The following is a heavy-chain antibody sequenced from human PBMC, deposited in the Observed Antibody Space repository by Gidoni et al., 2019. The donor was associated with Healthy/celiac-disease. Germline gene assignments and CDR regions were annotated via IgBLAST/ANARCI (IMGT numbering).Heavy chain of an antibody. J-gene: IGHJ4*02. CDR2: IDPSDSYT. CDR1: GYSFTSYW. D-gene: IGHD6-13*01. CDR3: ASNIAAADKREVY. V-gene: IGHV5-10-1*03. Sequence: EVQLVQSGAEVRKPGESLRISCQGSGYSFTSYWISWVRQMPGKGLEWMGRIDPSDSYTNYSPPFQGHVTISADKSISTAYLQWSSLKASDTAMYYCASNIAAADKREVYWGQGTLVTVSS.